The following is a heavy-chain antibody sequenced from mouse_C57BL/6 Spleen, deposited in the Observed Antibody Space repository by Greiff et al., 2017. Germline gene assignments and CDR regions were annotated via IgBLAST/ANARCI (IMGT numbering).Heavy chain of an antibody. V-gene: IGHV1-15*01. CDR3: TREGSSHYYAMDY. J-gene: IGHJ4*01. CDR1: GYTFTDYE. Sequence: QVQLQQSGAELVRPGASVTLSCKASGYTFTDYEMHWVKQTPVHGLEWIGAIDPETGGTAYNQKFKGKAILTADKSSSTAYMELRSLTSEDSAVYYCTREGSSHYYAMDYWGQGTSGTVSS. CDR2: IDPETGGT. D-gene: IGHD1-1*01.